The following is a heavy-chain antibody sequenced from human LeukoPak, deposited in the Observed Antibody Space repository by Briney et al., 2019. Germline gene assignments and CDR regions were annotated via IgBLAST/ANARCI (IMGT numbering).Heavy chain of an antibody. CDR3: ARGGDMYYFDY. V-gene: IGHV4-38-2*02. CDR1: GYSISSGYY. D-gene: IGHD2-15*01. CDR2: IYHSGST. J-gene: IGHJ4*02. Sequence: SETLFLTCTVSGYSISSGYYWGWIRQPPGKGLEWIGSIYHSGSTYYNPSLKSRVTISVDTSKNQFSLKLSSVTAADTAVYYCARGGDMYYFDYWGQGTLVTVSS.